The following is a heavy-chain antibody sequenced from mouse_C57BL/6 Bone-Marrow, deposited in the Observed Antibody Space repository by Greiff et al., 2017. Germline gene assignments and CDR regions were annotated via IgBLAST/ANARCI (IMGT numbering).Heavy chain of an antibody. Sequence: VQLQQPGAELVKPGASVKMSCKASGYTFTSYWITWVKQRPGQGLEWIGDIYPGSGSTTYNEKFKSKATLTVDTSSSTAYMQLSSLTSEDSAVYYCATIYYDYDYWYFEVWGTGTTVTGAS. D-gene: IGHD2-4*01. CDR3: ATIYYDYDYWYFEV. CDR2: IYPGSGST. J-gene: IGHJ1*03. V-gene: IGHV1-55*01. CDR1: GYTFTSYW.